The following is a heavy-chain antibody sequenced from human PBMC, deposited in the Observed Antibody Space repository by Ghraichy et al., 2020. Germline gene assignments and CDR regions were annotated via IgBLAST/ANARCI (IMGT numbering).Heavy chain of an antibody. V-gene: IGHV1-69*13. CDR3: ATWTGGRNNGDQPDDAFDM. D-gene: IGHD4-17*01. CDR1: GGTFTNYA. CDR2: FIPLYRTT. Sequence: SVKVSCKASGGTFTNYAISWVRQAPGQGLEWMGGFIPLYRTTNYAQKFQGRVTITADESTSTSYMELSSLRSEETAIYYCATWTGGRNNGDQPDDAFDMWGQGTMVTVSS. J-gene: IGHJ3*02.